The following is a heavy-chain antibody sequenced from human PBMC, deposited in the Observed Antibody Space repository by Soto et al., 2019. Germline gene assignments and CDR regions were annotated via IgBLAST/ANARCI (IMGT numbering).Heavy chain of an antibody. CDR2: ISWNSGSI. V-gene: IGHV3-9*01. D-gene: IGHD6-19*01. J-gene: IGHJ4*02. CDR3: AKDTEYSSGWYFDY. Sequence: GGSLRLSCAASGFTFDDYAMHWVRQAPGKGLEWVSGISWNSGSIGYADSVKGRFTISRDNAKNSLYLQMNSLRAEDTALYYCAKDTEYSSGWYFDYWGQGTLVTVSS. CDR1: GFTFDDYA.